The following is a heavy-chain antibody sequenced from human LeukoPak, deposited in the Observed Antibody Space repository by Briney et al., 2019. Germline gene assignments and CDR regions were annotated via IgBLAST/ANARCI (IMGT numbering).Heavy chain of an antibody. V-gene: IGHV3-53*01. J-gene: IGHJ5*02. Sequence: PGGSLRLSCAVSGFTVSSNYMSWVRQAPGKGLEWVSVIYSGGSTYYADSVKGRFTISRDNSKNTLYLQMNSLRAEDTAVYYCAKDLNTGTGHWFDPWGQGTLVTVSS. CDR2: IYSGGST. D-gene: IGHD1-7*01. CDR1: GFTVSSNY. CDR3: AKDLNTGTGHWFDP.